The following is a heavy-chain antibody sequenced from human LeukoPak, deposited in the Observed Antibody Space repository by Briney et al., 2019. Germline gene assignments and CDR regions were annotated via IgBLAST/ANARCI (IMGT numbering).Heavy chain of an antibody. CDR2: VSSSGSTI. CDR3: ARDLRDRSDSSGYYSPFDY. Sequence: GGSLRLSCAASVFTFSDYYMSWIRQAPRKGREWVSYVSSSGSTIYYADSVKGRFTISRDNAKNSLYLQMNSLRAEDTAVYYCARDLRDRSDSSGYYSPFDYWGQGTLVTVSS. J-gene: IGHJ4*02. D-gene: IGHD3-22*01. V-gene: IGHV3-11*01. CDR1: VFTFSDYY.